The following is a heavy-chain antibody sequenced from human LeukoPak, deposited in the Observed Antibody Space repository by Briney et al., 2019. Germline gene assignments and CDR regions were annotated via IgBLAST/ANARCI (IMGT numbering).Heavy chain of an antibody. CDR3: AKMTTGYYYTAFDI. J-gene: IGHJ3*02. V-gene: IGHV3-23*01. D-gene: IGHD3-22*01. CDR1: GFTFTTYG. CDR2: ISGSGATT. Sequence: GGSLRLSCGASGFTFTTYGMSWHRQAPGKGLEWVSRISGSGATTDYADSVKGRFTISRDNSKNTLFLQMNSLRAEDTAVYYCAKMTTGYYYTAFDIWGQGTMVTVSS.